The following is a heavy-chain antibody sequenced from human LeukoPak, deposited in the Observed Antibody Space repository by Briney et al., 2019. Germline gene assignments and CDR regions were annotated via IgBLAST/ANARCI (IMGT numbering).Heavy chain of an antibody. CDR2: ISWNRGSI. Sequence: PGGSLRLSCAVSGFTFDDYAMHWVRQAPGKGLEWVSGISWNRGSIGNADSVKGRFTISRDNAKNSLYLQMNSLRAEDMALYYCAKGLGSSSWFSFDYWGQGTLVTVSS. D-gene: IGHD6-13*01. CDR3: AKGLGSSSWFSFDY. J-gene: IGHJ4*02. V-gene: IGHV3-9*03. CDR1: GFTFDDYA.